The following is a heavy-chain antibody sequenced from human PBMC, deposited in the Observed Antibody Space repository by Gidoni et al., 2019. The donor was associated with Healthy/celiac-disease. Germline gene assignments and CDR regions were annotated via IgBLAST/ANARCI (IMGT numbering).Heavy chain of an antibody. D-gene: IGHD3-10*01. CDR3: AKTPISYWYFDY. V-gene: IGHV3-23*01. CDR2: ISGSGGST. CDR1: GFTFSSYA. J-gene: IGHJ4*02. Sequence: EVQLLESGGGLVQPGGSLRISCAASGFTFSSYAMSWVRQAPGKGLEWVSAISGSGGSTYYADSVKGRFTISRDNPKNTLYLQMNSLRAEDTAVYYCAKTPISYWYFDYWGQGTLVTVSS.